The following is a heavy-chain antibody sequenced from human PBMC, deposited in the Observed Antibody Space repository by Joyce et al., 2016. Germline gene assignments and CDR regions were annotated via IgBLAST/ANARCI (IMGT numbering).Heavy chain of an antibody. CDR1: CGSLGDYY. Sequence: QVQLQQWGAGLLKPSETLSLTCAVYCGSLGDYYGSWIRQSPGKGLQWIGEINDRGTTNYNPSLKSRLTISLDTSKNRFSLNLNSVTAADTAVYYCHAAVGNWGRDYWGQGTLVTVSS. V-gene: IGHV4-34*02. CDR2: INDRGTT. D-gene: IGHD3-16*01. CDR3: HAAVGNWGRDY. J-gene: IGHJ4*02.